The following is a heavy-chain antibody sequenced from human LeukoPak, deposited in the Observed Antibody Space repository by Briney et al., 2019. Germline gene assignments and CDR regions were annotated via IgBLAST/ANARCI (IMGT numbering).Heavy chain of an antibody. CDR3: ASGEPYYYGSFHYYYMDV. V-gene: IGHV1-69*13. D-gene: IGHD3-22*01. CDR2: IIPMSGKA. J-gene: IGHJ6*03. Sequence: ASVKVSCKASGYTFTGYYMHWVRQDPGQGLEWMGGIIPMSGKANYAQKFQGRVTITADESTSTAYMELSSLRSEDTAVYYCASGEPYYYGSFHYYYMDVWGKGTTVTISS. CDR1: GYTFTGYY.